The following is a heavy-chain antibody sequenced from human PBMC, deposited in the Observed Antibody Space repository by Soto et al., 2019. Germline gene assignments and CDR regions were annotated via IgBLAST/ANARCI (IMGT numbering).Heavy chain of an antibody. V-gene: IGHV3-74*01. CDR3: ARDSWSQNDLSS. D-gene: IGHD3-3*01. CDR2: INNDGSDT. J-gene: IGHJ5*02. Sequence: PGGSLRLSCAASGFMFSNYWMHWVRQGPGKGLEWVSRINNDGSDTAYADPVKGRFTISRDNAKNMLYLQMISLRAEDTAVYYCARDSWSQNDLSSWGQGTLVTVSS. CDR1: GFMFSNYW.